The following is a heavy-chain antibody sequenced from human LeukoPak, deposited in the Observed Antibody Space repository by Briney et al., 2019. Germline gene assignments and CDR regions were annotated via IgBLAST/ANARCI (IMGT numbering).Heavy chain of an antibody. Sequence: GGSLRLSCAASGFTFSNYWMHWVRQALGKGLVWVSRINSDGSTTSYADSVKGRFTISRDNAKNTLYLQMNSLRAEDTAVYYCAKDLYYSSTSCYMDVWGKGTTVTVSS. CDR3: AKDLYYSSTSCYMDV. CDR1: GFTFSNYW. J-gene: IGHJ6*03. V-gene: IGHV3-74*01. CDR2: INSDGSTT. D-gene: IGHD2-2*01.